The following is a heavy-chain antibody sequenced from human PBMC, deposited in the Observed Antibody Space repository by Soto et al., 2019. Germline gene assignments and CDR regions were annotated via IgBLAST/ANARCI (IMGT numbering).Heavy chain of an antibody. J-gene: IGHJ6*02. V-gene: IGHV4-59*08. D-gene: IGHD4-17*01. CDR1: GGSISSYC. CDR2: IYYSGST. CDR3: ASLYGDRAYGMDV. Sequence: PSETLSLTCTVSGGSISSYCWSWIRQPPGKGLEWIGYIYYSGSTNYNPSLKSRVTISVDTSKNQFSLKLSSVTAADTAVYYCASLYGDRAYGMDVWGQGTTVTVSS.